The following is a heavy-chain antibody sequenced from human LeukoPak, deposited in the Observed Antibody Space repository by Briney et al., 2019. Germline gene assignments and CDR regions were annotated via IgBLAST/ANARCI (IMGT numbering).Heavy chain of an antibody. CDR3: ARIEAAWRDFDY. Sequence: SETLYLTCAVSGGSISSSSYFWGWLRPAPGKGLEWFGSICYSGRTYYNPSLKGPVTISVDTSKNQFYLKMSTSTAADTAVYYCARIEAAWRDFDYWGQGTLVTVSS. CDR1: GGSISSSSYF. D-gene: IGHD3-3*01. V-gene: IGHV4-39*01. CDR2: ICYSGRT. J-gene: IGHJ4*02.